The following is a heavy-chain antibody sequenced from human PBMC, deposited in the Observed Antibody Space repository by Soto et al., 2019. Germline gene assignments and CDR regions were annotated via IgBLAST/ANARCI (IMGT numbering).Heavy chain of an antibody. Sequence: EVQLVESGGGLVKPGGSLRLSCAASGFTFSSYSMNWVRQAPGKGLEWVSSISSSSSYIYYADSVKGRFTISRDNAKNSLYLQMNSLRAEDTAVYYCARDGDFWSGYPSGLGLNWFDPWGQGTLVTVSS. CDR2: ISSSSSYI. D-gene: IGHD3-3*01. J-gene: IGHJ5*02. CDR1: GFTFSSYS. CDR3: ARDGDFWSGYPSGLGLNWFDP. V-gene: IGHV3-21*01.